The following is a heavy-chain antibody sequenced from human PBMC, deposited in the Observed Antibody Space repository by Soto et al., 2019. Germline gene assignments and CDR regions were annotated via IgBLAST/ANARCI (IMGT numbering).Heavy chain of an antibody. V-gene: IGHV1-3*01. CDR3: ARVDGQLKYSSSSVRGYYYGMDV. CDR2: INAGNGNT. CDR1: GYTFTSYA. Sequence: GASVKVSCKASGYTFTSYAMHWVRQAPGQRLEWMGWINAGNGNTKYSQKFQGRVTITRDTSASTAYMELSSLRSEDTAVYYCARVDGQLKYSSSSVRGYYYGMDVWGQGTTVSVS. D-gene: IGHD6-6*01. J-gene: IGHJ6*02.